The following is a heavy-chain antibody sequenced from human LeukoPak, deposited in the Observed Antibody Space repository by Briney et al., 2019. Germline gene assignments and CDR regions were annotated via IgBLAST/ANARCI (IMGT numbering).Heavy chain of an antibody. J-gene: IGHJ6*03. V-gene: IGHV3-74*01. D-gene: IGHD3-9*01. CDR2: INSDGSST. CDR3: ARDLYYDILTGHYYYYYMDV. CDR1: GFTFSSYW. Sequence: AGGSLRLSCAASGFTFSSYWMHCVRQAPGKGLVWVSRINSDGSSTSYADSVKGRFTISRDNAKNTLYLQMNSLRAEDTAVYYCARDLYYDILTGHYYYYYMDVWGKGTTVTVSS.